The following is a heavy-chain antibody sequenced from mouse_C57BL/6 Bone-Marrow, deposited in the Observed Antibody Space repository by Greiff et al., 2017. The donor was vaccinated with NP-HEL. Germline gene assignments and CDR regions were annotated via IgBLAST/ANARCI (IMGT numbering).Heavy chain of an antibody. CDR1: GYTFTSYW. J-gene: IGHJ3*01. Sequence: QVQLQQSGAELVRPGSSVKLSCKASGYTFTSYWMHWVKQRPIQGLEWIGNIDPSDSETHYNQKFKDKATLTVDKSSSTAYMQLSSLTSDDSAVYYCARSRVYYGSSYPFAYWGQGTLVTVSA. D-gene: IGHD1-1*01. CDR2: IDPSDSET. CDR3: ARSRVYYGSSYPFAY. V-gene: IGHV1-52*01.